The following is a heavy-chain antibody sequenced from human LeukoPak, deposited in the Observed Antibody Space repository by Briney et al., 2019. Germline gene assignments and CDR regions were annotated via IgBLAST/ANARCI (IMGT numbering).Heavy chain of an antibody. CDR2: IYSGGST. CDR3: ARDEQQLSFDY. V-gene: IGHV3-66*01. Sequence: PGGSLRLSCAASGFTVSSNYMSWVRQVPGKGLECVSVIYSGGSTYYADSVKGGFTISRDNSKNTLYLQMNSLRAEDTAVYYCARDEQQLSFDYWGQGTLVTVSS. D-gene: IGHD6-13*01. J-gene: IGHJ4*02. CDR1: GFTVSSNY.